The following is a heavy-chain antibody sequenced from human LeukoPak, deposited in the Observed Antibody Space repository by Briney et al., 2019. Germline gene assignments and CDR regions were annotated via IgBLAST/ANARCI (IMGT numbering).Heavy chain of an antibody. CDR2: IYHSGST. V-gene: IGHV4-30-2*01. J-gene: IGHJ6*02. Sequence: SQTLSLTCAVSGGSISSGGYSWSWIRQPPGKGLEWIGYIYHSGSTYYNPSLKSRVTISVDRSKNQFSLKLSSVTAADTAVYYCARAVGYYYYGMDVWGQGTTVTVSS. CDR1: GGSISSGGYS. D-gene: IGHD1-26*01. CDR3: ARAVGYYYYGMDV.